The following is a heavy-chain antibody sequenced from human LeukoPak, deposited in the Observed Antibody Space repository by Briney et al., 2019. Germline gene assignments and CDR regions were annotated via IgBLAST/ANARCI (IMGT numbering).Heavy chain of an antibody. Sequence: SETLSLTCTVSGGSISSGDYYWSWIRQPPGKGLEWIGDIYYSGSTYYNPSLKSRVTISVDTSKNQFSLKLSSVTAADKAVYYCARGYCSSTSCYYFDYWGQGTLVTVSS. CDR3: ARGYCSSTSCYYFDY. J-gene: IGHJ4*02. CDR1: GGSISSGDYY. D-gene: IGHD2-2*01. V-gene: IGHV4-30-4*08. CDR2: IYYSGST.